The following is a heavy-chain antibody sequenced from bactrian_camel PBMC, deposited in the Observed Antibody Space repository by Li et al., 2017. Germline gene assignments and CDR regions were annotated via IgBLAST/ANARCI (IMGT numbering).Heavy chain of an antibody. J-gene: IGHJ4*01. D-gene: IGHD1*01. CDR1: GFTFSSVY. V-gene: IGHV3S6*01. CDR2: ISTDGKDT. CDR3: AADRLIRCLPVSWWWSSGDFEN. Sequence: HVQLVESGGGSVQAGGSLRLSCAASGFTFSSVYMNWVRQAPGKGLEWVSEISTDGKDTYYADSVKGRFTIFRDNAKNTLYLQMNSLTPDDTAMYYCAADRLIRCLPVSWWWSSGDFENWGQGTQVTVST.